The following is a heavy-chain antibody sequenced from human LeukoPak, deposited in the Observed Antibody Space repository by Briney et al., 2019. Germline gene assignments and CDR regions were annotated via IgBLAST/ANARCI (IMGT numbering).Heavy chain of an antibody. CDR3: ATLTGGDDAFDI. D-gene: IGHD4-23*01. CDR2: IYYTGST. J-gene: IGHJ3*02. V-gene: IGHV4-59*01. CDR1: GGSISSYY. Sequence: SETLSLTCTVSGGSISSYYWSWIRQPPGKGLEWIGYIYYTGSTNYNPSLKSRVTISVLTSKNRFSLKLSSVTAADTAVYYCATLTGGDDAFDIWGQGTMVTVSS.